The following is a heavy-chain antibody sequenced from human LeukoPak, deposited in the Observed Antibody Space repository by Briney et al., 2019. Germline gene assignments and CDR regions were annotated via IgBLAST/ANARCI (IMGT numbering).Heavy chain of an antibody. CDR2: VYYSGST. J-gene: IGHJ4*02. CDR3: ARHGNWEPFDY. D-gene: IGHD1-1*01. V-gene: IGHV4-39*01. CDR1: GASIRSSDYY. Sequence: PSETLSLTCVLSGASIRSSDYYWAWIRQPPGKGLEWIGTVYYSGSTYYNPSLKSRLTISVDTSNNSVSLKVTSLTAADTAVYCCARHGNWEPFDYWGQGSLVTVSS.